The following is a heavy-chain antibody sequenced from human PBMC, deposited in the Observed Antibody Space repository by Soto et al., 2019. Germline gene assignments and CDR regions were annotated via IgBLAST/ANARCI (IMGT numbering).Heavy chain of an antibody. J-gene: IGHJ4*02. Sequence: EVQLVESGGGLVKPGGSLRLSCAASGFTFSSYSMNWVRQAPGKGLEWVSSISSSSSYIYYADSVKGRFTISRDNAKNSLYLQMNSLRAEDTAVYYCASEPTPGIAAAGGSEFYYWGQGTLVTVSS. CDR3: ASEPTPGIAAAGGSEFYY. CDR1: GFTFSSYS. V-gene: IGHV3-21*01. D-gene: IGHD6-13*01. CDR2: ISSSSSYI.